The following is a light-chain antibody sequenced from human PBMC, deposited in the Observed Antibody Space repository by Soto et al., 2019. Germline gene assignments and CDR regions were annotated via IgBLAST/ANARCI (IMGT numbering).Light chain of an antibody. CDR1: QGISSY. V-gene: IGKV1-9*01. CDR2: AAS. Sequence: DIQSTLSPSTLSAHVGDRVTIPCRASQGISSYLDWYQQKPGKAPKLLIYAASSLQSGVPSRFSGSGSGTEFTLTISSLQPEDFATYYCQQINSYPITFGQGTRLEIK. J-gene: IGKJ5*01. CDR3: QQINSYPIT.